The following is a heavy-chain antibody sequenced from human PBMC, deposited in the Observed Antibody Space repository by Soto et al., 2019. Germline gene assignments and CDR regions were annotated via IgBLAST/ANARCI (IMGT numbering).Heavy chain of an antibody. CDR2: ISSSSSYT. J-gene: IGHJ6*02. V-gene: IGHV3-11*06. CDR3: ATDSAVAHYYYYCMDV. Sequence: QVQLVESGGGLVKPGGSLRLSCAASGFTFIDYYMSWIRQAPGKGLEWVSYISSSSSYTNYADSVKGRFPISRDNDTNSLYLQMNSLRAEDTAVDYCATDSAVAHYYYYCMDVWGQGTTVTVSS. CDR1: GFTFIDYY. D-gene: IGHD2-15*01.